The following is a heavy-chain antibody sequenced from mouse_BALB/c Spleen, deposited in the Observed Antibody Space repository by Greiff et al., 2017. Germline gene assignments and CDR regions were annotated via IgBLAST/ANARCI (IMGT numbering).Heavy chain of an antibody. J-gene: IGHJ3*01. V-gene: IGHV1-87*01. CDR1: GYTFTSYW. D-gene: IGHD1-1*01. CDR2: IYPGDGDT. CDR3: ARSITTVPFAY. Sequence: VQLQESGAELVRPGASVKLSCKASGYTFTSYWMQWVKQRPGQGLEWIGAIYPGDGDTRYTQKFKGKATLTADKSSSTAYMQLSSLASEDSAVYYCARSITTVPFAYWGQGTLVTVSA.